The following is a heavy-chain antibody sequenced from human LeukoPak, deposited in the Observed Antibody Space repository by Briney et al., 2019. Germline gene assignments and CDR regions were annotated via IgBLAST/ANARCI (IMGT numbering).Heavy chain of an antibody. V-gene: IGHV4-59*11. CDR2: IHYSGST. CDR3: ARAMGGRITIFGVVTIQDAFDI. J-gene: IGHJ3*02. Sequence: SETLSLTCTVSGGSLSSHYWSWIRQPPGKGLEWVGYIHYSGSTNYNHSLKRRVNISIDTSKSQFSLKLSSVTAADSAVYYCARAMGGRITIFGVVTIQDAFDIWGQGTMVTVSS. CDR1: GGSLSSHY. D-gene: IGHD3-3*01.